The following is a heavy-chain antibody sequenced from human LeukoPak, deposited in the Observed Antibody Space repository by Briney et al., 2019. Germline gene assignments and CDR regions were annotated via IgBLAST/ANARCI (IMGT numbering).Heavy chain of an antibody. CDR2: ISYEGSNK. V-gene: IGHV3-30*18. CDR3: AKDAYVGFGAMDV. Sequence: GGSLRLSCAASGFTVSSYGMHWVRQAPGKGLEWVAVISYEGSNKYYADSVKGRFTIFRNNSKNTLYLQMNSLRAEDTAVYYCAKDAYVGFGAMDVWGKGTTVTVSS. CDR1: GFTVSSYG. D-gene: IGHD3-10*01. J-gene: IGHJ6*03.